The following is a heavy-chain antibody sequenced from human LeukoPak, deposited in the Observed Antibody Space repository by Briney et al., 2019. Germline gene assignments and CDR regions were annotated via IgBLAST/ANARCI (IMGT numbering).Heavy chain of an antibody. V-gene: IGHV4-59*08. D-gene: IGHD5-18*01. J-gene: IGHJ3*02. CDR2: IYYSGST. CDR3: ARLEDTAMVTDRASGQDDAFDI. CDR1: GGSISSYY. Sequence: TSETLSLTCTVSGGSISSYYWSWIRQPPGKGLEWIGYIYYSGSTNYNPSLKSRVTISVDTSKNQFSLKLSSVTAADTAVYYCARLEDTAMVTDRASGQDDAFDIWGQGTMVTVSS.